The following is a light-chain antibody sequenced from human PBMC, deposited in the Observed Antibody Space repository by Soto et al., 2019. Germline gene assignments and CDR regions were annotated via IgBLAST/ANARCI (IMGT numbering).Light chain of an antibody. CDR1: QSVSNA. Sequence: EIVMTQSPVTLSVSPGDRVTLSCRASQSVSNAVAWYQQKYGQSPRLLIYAASTRATGVPDRFWGSGSGTDFTLTIRSMQSEDFAIYYCQQYDLWGSFGGGTRVEI. V-gene: IGKV3-15*01. CDR2: AAS. J-gene: IGKJ4*01. CDR3: QQYDLWGS.